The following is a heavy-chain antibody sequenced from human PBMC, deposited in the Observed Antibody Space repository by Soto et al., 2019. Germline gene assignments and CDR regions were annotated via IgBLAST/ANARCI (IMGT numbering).Heavy chain of an antibody. D-gene: IGHD5-12*01. CDR2: IISIFGTA. V-gene: IGHV1-69*01. CDR3: AARVRTNVATSHYYYYAMDV. CDR1: GGTFSSYA. Sequence: QVQLVQSGAEVKKPGSSVKVSCKASGGTFSSYAISWVRQAPGQGLEGMGGIISIFGTANYAQKFQGRVTITADESTSTAYMELSSLRSEDTSVYYCAARVRTNVATSHYYYYAMDVWGQGTTVTVSS. J-gene: IGHJ6*02.